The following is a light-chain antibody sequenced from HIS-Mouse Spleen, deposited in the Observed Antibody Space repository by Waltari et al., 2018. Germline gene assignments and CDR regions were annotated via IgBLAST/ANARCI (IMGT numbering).Light chain of an antibody. CDR1: QSVSSSY. V-gene: IGKV3-20*01. J-gene: IGKJ4*01. Sequence: EIVLTQSPGTLCLSPGERATLSCRASQSVSSSYLAWYQQKPGQAPRLLIYGASSRATGIPDRFSGSGSGTDFTLTISRLEPEDFAVYYCQQYGSSSALTFGGGTKVEIK. CDR2: GAS. CDR3: QQYGSSSALT.